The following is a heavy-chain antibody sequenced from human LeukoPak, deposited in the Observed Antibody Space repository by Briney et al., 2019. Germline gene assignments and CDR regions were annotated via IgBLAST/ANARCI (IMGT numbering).Heavy chain of an antibody. D-gene: IGHD3-22*01. CDR2: IYYSAST. J-gene: IGHJ4*02. CDR1: GGSLSSGGYY. Sequence: PSQTLSLTCTVSGGSLSSGGYYWSSIRQHPGKVRDWIGYIYYSASTYYNPFLKSRVNISVATSKNQFSLKLSSVAAADTAVYYCARAWEVVAFDYWGQGTLVTVSS. CDR3: ARAWEVVAFDY. V-gene: IGHV4-31*03.